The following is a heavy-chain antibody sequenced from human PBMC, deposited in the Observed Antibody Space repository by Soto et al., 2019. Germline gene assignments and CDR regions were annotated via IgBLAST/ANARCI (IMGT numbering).Heavy chain of an antibody. CDR1: GFTFSSYA. D-gene: IGHD2-15*01. CDR3: AKDLSGGPQGWFDP. V-gene: IGHV3-23*01. Sequence: GGSLRLSCAASGFTFSSYAMSWVRQAPGKGLEWVSAISGSGGSTYYAKSVKGRFTISRDNSKKKLKLQMNSLRAEDTAVYYCAKDLSGGPQGWFDPWGQGTLVTVSS. CDR2: ISGSGGST. J-gene: IGHJ5*02.